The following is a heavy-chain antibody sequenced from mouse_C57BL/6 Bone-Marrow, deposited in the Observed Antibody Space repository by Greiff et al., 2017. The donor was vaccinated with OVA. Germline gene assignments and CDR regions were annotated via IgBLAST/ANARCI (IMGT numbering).Heavy chain of an antibody. Sequence: QVQLQQSEAELVKPGASVKISCKASGYTFTDYTIHWMKQRPEQGLEWIGYIYPKDGSTKYNEKFKGKATLPADKSSSTAYMQLNSLTSEDSAVYFCARSRTILFYFDYWGQGTTLTVSS. D-gene: IGHD1-1*02. CDR3: ARSRTILFYFDY. CDR1: GYTFTDYT. J-gene: IGHJ2*01. V-gene: IGHV1-78*01. CDR2: IYPKDGST.